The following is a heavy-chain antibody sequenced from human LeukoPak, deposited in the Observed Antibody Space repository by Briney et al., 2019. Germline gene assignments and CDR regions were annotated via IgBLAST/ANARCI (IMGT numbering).Heavy chain of an antibody. Sequence: GGSLRLSCAASGFTFGSNSMNWVRQPPGKGREWVSSISSSSSYIYYADSVKGRFTISRDNAKNSLYLQMNSLRAEDTAVYYCARWGSGYYDSSGYYHYYYYYYMDVWGKGTTVTVSS. V-gene: IGHV3-21*01. CDR1: GFTFGSNS. D-gene: IGHD3-22*01. CDR3: ARWGSGYYDSSGYYHYYYYYYMDV. CDR2: ISSSSSYI. J-gene: IGHJ6*03.